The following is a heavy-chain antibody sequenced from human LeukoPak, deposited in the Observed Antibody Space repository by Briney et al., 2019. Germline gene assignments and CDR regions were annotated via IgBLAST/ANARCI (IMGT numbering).Heavy chain of an antibody. J-gene: IGHJ6*03. V-gene: IGHV4-39*01. CDR2: IYSSGST. Sequence: PSETLSPTCTVSGGSISSTRYYWGWLRQPPGKGLEWIGSIYSSGSTYYNPSLKSRVTRSVDTSRNPLSLKLSSVTAADTALSFCARQLYTSGRYCAPIDVWGKGTTVTISS. CDR3: ARQLYTSGRYCAPIDV. CDR1: GGSISSTRYY. D-gene: IGHD3-10*01.